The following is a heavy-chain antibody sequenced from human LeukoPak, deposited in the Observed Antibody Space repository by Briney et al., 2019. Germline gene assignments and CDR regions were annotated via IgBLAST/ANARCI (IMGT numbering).Heavy chain of an antibody. CDR3: ARGNGDYRSYYFDY. J-gene: IGHJ4*02. Sequence: PGGSLRLSCAASGFTFSSYAMSWVRQAPGKGLEWVSAISGSGGSTYYADSVKGRFTISRDNSKNTLYLQMNSLRAEATAVYYCARGNGDYRSYYFDYWGQGTLVTVSS. CDR2: ISGSGGST. V-gene: IGHV3-23*01. CDR1: GFTFSSYA. D-gene: IGHD4-17*01.